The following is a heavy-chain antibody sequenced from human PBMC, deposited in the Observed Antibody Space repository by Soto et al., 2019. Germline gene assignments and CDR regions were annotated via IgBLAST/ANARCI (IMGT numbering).Heavy chain of an antibody. D-gene: IGHD3-10*01. CDR3: ARTDPLLRQAFAI. V-gene: IGHV1-69*02. J-gene: IGHJ3*02. Sequence: QVQLVQSGAEVKKPGSSVKVSCKASGGTFSSYTISWVRQAPGQGLEWMGRIIPILGIANYAQKFQGRVTITADKSTSTAYMELSSLRSEDTAVYYCARTDPLLRQAFAIWGQGTMVTVSS. CDR2: IIPILGIA. CDR1: GGTFSSYT.